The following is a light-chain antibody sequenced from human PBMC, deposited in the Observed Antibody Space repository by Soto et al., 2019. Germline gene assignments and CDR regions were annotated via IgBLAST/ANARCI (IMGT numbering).Light chain of an antibody. CDR3: QQYNNWPPGRIT. J-gene: IGKJ3*01. V-gene: IGKV3-15*01. Sequence: EIVMTQSPATLSVSPGERATLSCRASQSVSSNLAWYQQKPGQAPRLLIYGASTRATGIPARFSGSGSGTEFTLTISSLQSEDFAVYYCQQYNNWPPGRITFGPRTKVDIK. CDR2: GAS. CDR1: QSVSSN.